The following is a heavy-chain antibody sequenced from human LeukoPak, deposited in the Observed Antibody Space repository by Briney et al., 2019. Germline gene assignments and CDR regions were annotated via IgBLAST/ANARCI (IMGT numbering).Heavy chain of an antibody. CDR3: GSPRQG. Sequence: GGSLRLSCAASGFTFSSYGMHWVRQAPGKGLEWVSFISSGGSGSYTKYADSVKGRFTISRDNAKNSLYLEVNSLTAEDTAVYYCGSPRQGWGQGTLVTVSS. CDR1: GFTFSSYG. CDR2: ISSGGSGSYT. V-gene: IGHV3-21*04. J-gene: IGHJ4*02.